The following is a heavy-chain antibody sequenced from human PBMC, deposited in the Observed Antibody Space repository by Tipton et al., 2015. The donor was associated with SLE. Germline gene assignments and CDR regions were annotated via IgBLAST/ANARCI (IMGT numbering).Heavy chain of an antibody. D-gene: IGHD1-26*01. CDR3: ARKKGAIAAFDY. J-gene: IGHJ4*02. CDR1: GGSFSGYY. CDR2: INHSGST. Sequence: LRLSCAVYGGSFSGYYWSWIRQPPGKGLEWIGEINHSGSTYYNPSLKSRVTISVDRSKNQFSLKLSSVTAADTAVYYCARKKGAIAAFDYWGQGTLVTVSS. V-gene: IGHV4-34*01.